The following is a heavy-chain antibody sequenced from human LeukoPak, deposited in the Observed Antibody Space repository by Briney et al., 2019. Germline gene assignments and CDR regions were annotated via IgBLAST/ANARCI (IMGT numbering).Heavy chain of an antibody. V-gene: IGHV3-23*01. CDR1: GFTLSSYA. CDR2: ISDSGNT. D-gene: IGHD2-21*01. Sequence: GGSLRLSCAASGFTLSSYAMSWVRQAPGKGLEWVSAISDSGNTYHADSVKGRFTTSRDSSKNTLFLQMNRLRPEDAAVYYCAKAPVTTCRGAYCYPFDYWGQGTLVTVSS. CDR3: AKAPVTTCRGAYCYPFDY. J-gene: IGHJ4*02.